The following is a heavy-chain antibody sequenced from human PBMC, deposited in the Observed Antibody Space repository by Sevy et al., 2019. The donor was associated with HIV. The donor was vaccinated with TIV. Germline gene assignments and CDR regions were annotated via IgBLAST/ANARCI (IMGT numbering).Heavy chain of an antibody. CDR3: SKEGYYYDSRSSDWFDP. CDR1: GFNFSPYA. D-gene: IGHD3-22*01. CDR2: ISSDGSTR. V-gene: IGHV3-30*18. Sequence: GGSLRLSCAASGFNFSPYAMHWVRQGPGKGLEWVATISSDGSTRSYVDSVKGRFSISRDNSKNTLYLQMSNLTPEDTAVFCSSKEGYYYDSRSSDWFDPWGQGTLVTVSS. J-gene: IGHJ5*02.